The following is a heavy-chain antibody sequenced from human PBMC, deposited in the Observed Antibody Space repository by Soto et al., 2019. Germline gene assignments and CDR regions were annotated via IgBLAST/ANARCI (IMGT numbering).Heavy chain of an antibody. V-gene: IGHV3-21*01. CDR2: ISSSSSYI. CDR3: ARELAPSSPAPFDI. CDR1: GFTFSSYS. D-gene: IGHD3-3*02. Sequence: GGSLRLSCAASGFTFSSYSMNWVRQAPGKGLEWVSSISSSSSYIYYADSVKGRFTISRDNAKNSLYLQMNSLRAEDTAVYYCARELAPSSPAPFDIWGQGTMVTVSS. J-gene: IGHJ3*02.